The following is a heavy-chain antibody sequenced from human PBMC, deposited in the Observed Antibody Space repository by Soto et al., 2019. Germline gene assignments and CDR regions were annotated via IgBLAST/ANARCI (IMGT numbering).Heavy chain of an antibody. CDR3: AKDLKAPGR. Sequence: GGSLRLSCAASGFTFTINAMSWVRQAPGKGLEWVSGITDSGYTTYYADSVKGRFTISRDNSKNTLYLQMNSLRAEDTAVYYCAKDLKAPGRWGQGTLVT. J-gene: IGHJ4*02. CDR1: GFTFTINA. CDR2: ITDSGYTT. V-gene: IGHV3-23*01.